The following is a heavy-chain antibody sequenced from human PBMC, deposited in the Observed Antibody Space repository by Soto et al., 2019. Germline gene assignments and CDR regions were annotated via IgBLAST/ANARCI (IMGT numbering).Heavy chain of an antibody. D-gene: IGHD4-17*01. CDR1: GFTFSSYG. Sequence: QVQLVESGGGVVQPGRSLRLSCAASGFTFSSYGMHWVRQAPGKGLEWVAVISYDGSNKYYADSVKGRFTISRDNSKNPLYLQMNSLRAEDTAVYYCAKQKTVTTKGGYYFDYWGQGTLVTVSS. CDR3: AKQKTVTTKGGYYFDY. J-gene: IGHJ4*02. V-gene: IGHV3-30*18. CDR2: ISYDGSNK.